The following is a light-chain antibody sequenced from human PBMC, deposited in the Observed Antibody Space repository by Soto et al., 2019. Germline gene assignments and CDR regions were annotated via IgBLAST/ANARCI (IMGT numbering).Light chain of an antibody. Sequence: QSALTQPPSASGSPGQSVTISCTGTSNDVGGYNYVSWYQQHPGNAPKLMIYEVNKRPSGVPDRFSGSKSGNTASLTVSGLQAEDEADYYCSSFAVSTSFVFGTGTKVTVL. J-gene: IGLJ1*01. CDR1: SNDVGGYNY. CDR3: SSFAVSTSFV. CDR2: EVN. V-gene: IGLV2-8*01.